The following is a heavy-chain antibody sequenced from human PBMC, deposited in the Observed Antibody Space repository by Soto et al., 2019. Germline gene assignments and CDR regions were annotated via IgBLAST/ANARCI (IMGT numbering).Heavy chain of an antibody. CDR3: ARDSYCSSTSCYRVNSYYGMDV. Sequence: QVQLVESGGGVVQPGRSLRLSCAASGFTFGSYAMHWVRQAPGKGLEWVAVISYDGSNKYYADSVKGRFTISRDNSKNTLYLQMNSLRAEDTAVYYCARDSYCSSTSCYRVNSYYGMDVWGQGTTVTVSS. V-gene: IGHV3-30-3*01. D-gene: IGHD2-2*01. J-gene: IGHJ6*02. CDR1: GFTFGSYA. CDR2: ISYDGSNK.